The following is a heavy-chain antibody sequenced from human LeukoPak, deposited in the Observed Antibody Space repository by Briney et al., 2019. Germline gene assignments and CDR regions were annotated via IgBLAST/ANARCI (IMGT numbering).Heavy chain of an antibody. Sequence: NAGGSLRLSCAASGFTFSDYYMSWIRQAPGKGMEWISYISSGSSTIYYADSVKGRFTISRDNSKNTLYLQMNSLRAEDTAVYYCAKDKFGGGIKTGTFDYWGQGTLVTVSS. CDR2: ISSGSSTI. CDR3: AKDKFGGGIKTGTFDY. CDR1: GFTFSDYY. V-gene: IGHV3-11*04. J-gene: IGHJ4*02. D-gene: IGHD3-16*01.